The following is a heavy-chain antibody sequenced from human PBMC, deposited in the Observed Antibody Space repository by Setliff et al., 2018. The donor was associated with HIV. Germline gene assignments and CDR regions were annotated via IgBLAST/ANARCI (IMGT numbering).Heavy chain of an antibody. D-gene: IGHD3-22*01. J-gene: IGHJ4*02. CDR1: GGSISSYY. CDR3: ARAGYYFPYFDY. V-gene: IGHV4-4*07. CDR2: IHTSGST. Sequence: PSETLSLTCNVSGGSISSYYWSWVRQPAGKGLEWIGRIHTSGSTNYNPSLKSRVFLSVDPSKNQCSLKVHSLTAADTAVYYCARAGYYFPYFDYWGQGILVTVSS.